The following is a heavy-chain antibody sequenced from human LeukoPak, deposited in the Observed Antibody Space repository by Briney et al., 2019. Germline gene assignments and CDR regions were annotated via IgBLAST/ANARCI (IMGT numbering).Heavy chain of an antibody. V-gene: IGHV4-61*02. J-gene: IGHJ4*02. D-gene: IGHD4-11*01. CDR2: IYTSGST. CDR3: ARDPDYSNYGSDY. Sequence: PSETLSLTCTVSGGSISSASYYWSWIRQPAGKGLEWIGRIYTSGSTNYNPSLKSRVTISVDTSKNQFSLKLSSVTAADTAVYYCARDPDYSNYGSDYWGQGTLVTVSS. CDR1: GGSISSASYY.